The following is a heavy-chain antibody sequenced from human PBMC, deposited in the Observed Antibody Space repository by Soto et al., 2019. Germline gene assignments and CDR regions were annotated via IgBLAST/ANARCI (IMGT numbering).Heavy chain of an antibody. CDR3: ATAISSPVSNVDY. V-gene: IGHV3-7*01. J-gene: IGHJ4*02. D-gene: IGHD4-4*01. CDR1: GFTFSTYW. Sequence: EVQLVQSGGDVVQPGGSLRLSCVASGFTFSTYWMTWVRQAPGMGLEWVAGIKEDGSEEVYVDSVKGRFSISRDNAKTSLYLQLNSLSAEDTAVYYCATAISSPVSNVDYWGQGSLVTISS. CDR2: IKEDGSEE.